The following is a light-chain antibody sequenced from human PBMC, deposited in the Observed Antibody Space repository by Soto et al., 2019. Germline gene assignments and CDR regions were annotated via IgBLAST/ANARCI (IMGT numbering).Light chain of an antibody. CDR2: GAS. V-gene: IGKV3-11*01. CDR3: HQRSNWPPDT. Sequence: EVVLTQSPDTLSLSPGEGASLSCRASQSVHTFLAWYQQKPGQPPRLLIYGASTRAPGVPARFSGRGSGTDFTLTITSLEPEGFAVYYCHQRSNWPPDTFGQGSGL. J-gene: IGKJ5*01. CDR1: QSVHTF.